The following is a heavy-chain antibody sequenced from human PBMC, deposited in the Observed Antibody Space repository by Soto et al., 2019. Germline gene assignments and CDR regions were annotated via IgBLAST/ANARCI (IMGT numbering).Heavy chain of an antibody. V-gene: IGHV3-23*01. CDR2: LSGRGGST. Sequence: PGGSLRLSCAASGYTFSSYAISWVLLAPGKRLEWVSALSGRGGSTYYADSVKSRFTISRDNTKNKLYVQMNSLLAADTAVYNCAKDRQAMVRGLGLDQYDYATGVWGQATMVTVSS. D-gene: IGHD3-10*01. J-gene: IGHJ6*02. CDR1: GYTFSSYA. CDR3: AKDRQAMVRGLGLDQYDYATGV.